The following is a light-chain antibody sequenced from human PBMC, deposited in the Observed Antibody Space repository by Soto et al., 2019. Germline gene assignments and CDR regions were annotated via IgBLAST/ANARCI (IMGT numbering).Light chain of an antibody. J-gene: IGKJ5*01. CDR1: QSVSSSY. CDR3: QQYGSSPNT. V-gene: IGKV3-20*01. Sequence: EIVLTQSPGTLSLSPGERATLSCRASQSVSSSYLAWYQQKPGQAPRLLIYGASSRATGIPDRFSGSGSGTGFTLTINRLEPEDFAVYYCQQYGSSPNTFGQGTRPEIK. CDR2: GAS.